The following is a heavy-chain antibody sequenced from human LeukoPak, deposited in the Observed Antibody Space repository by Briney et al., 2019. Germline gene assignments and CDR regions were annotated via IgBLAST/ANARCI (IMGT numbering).Heavy chain of an antibody. CDR2: VDHTGST. J-gene: IGHJ4*02. V-gene: IGHV4-59*08. Sequence: SETLSLTCTVSDDSITMYYWTWIRQPPGKGLEWIGYVDHTGSTKFDPSLNGRVSISRDTSNNFFSLRLRSVTAADTAVYYCARLWSTYCSGGSCPHQPNYWGQGTLVTVSS. D-gene: IGHD2-15*01. CDR1: DDSITMYY. CDR3: ARLWSTYCSGGSCPHQPNY.